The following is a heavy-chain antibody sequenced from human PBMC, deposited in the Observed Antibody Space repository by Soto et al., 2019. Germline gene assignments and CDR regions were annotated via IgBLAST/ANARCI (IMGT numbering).Heavy chain of an antibody. D-gene: IGHD6-6*01. CDR2: ISGSGGST. Sequence: GGSLRLSCAASGFTFSSYAMSWVRQAPGKGLEWVSAISGSGGSTYYADSVKGRFTISRDNSKNTLYLQMNSLRAEDTAVYYCAKDLGIAARPTQYGMDVWGQGTTVTVSS. J-gene: IGHJ6*02. CDR3: AKDLGIAARPTQYGMDV. V-gene: IGHV3-23*01. CDR1: GFTFSSYA.